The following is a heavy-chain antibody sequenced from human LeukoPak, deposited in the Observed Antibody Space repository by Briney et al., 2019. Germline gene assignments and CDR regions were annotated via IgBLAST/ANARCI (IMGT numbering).Heavy chain of an antibody. J-gene: IGHJ4*02. CDR2: IIPIFGTA. CDR3: ARDPQPNSYGLSRLGY. CDR1: GGTFSSYA. V-gene: IGHV1-69*01. Sequence: SVKVSCKASGGTFSSYAISWVRQAPGQGLEWMGGIIPIFGTANYTQKFQGRVTITADESTSTAYMELSSLRSEDTAVYYCARDPQPNSYGLSRLGYWGQGTLVTVSS. D-gene: IGHD5-18*01.